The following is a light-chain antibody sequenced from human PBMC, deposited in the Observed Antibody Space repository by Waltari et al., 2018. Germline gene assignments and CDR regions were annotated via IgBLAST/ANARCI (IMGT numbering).Light chain of an antibody. Sequence: DIVMTQSPDSLAVSLGERATINCKSSHSSSNEDSLAWYQQKPGQPPKLLIYRASTRESGVADRFSGSGSGTDFTLTITSVQAEDVAVYYCLQCYNTPYTFGQGTRLEIK. CDR3: LQCYNTPYT. V-gene: IGKV4-1*01. J-gene: IGKJ2*01. CDR1: HSSSNEDS. CDR2: RAS.